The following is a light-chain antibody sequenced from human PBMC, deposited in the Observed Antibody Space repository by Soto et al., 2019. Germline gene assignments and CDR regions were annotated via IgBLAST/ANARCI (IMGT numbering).Light chain of an antibody. CDR2: GAS. CDR1: HSVSSSY. J-gene: IGKJ5*01. CDR3: QQYGSSPTT. V-gene: IGKV3-20*01. Sequence: EVVLTQSPCSLSFSPGERATLSCRASHSVSSSYLAWYQQKPGQAPRLLIYGASSRATGIPDRFSGSGSGTNFPLTISRLEPEDFAVYYCQQYGSSPTTFGQGTRWRL.